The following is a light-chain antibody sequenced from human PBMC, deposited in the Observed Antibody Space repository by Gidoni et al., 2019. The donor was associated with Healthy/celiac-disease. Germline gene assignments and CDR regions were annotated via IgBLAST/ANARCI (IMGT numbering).Light chain of an antibody. V-gene: IGLV3-1*01. CDR2: QDR. Sequence: SYELTQPPSVSVSPGQTASITCSGDKLGYKYACWYQQKPGQSPVLVIDQDRKRPSGIPQRFSGSNSGNTATLTISGTQAMDEADYYCQAGDSSTVFGGGTKLTVL. CDR3: QAGDSSTV. J-gene: IGLJ2*01. CDR1: KLGYKY.